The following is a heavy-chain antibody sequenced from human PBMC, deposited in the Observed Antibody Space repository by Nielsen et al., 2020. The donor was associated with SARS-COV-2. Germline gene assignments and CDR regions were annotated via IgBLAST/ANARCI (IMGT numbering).Heavy chain of an antibody. J-gene: IGHJ4*02. V-gene: IGHV4-59*12. CDR3: ARGTHYYGSDY. D-gene: IGHD3-10*01. Sequence: SETLSLTCTVSGGSISSYYWSWIRQPPGKGLEWIGYIYYSGSTNYNPSLKSRVTISVDKSKNQFSLKLSSVTAADTAVYYCARGTHYYGSDYWGQGTLVTVSS. CDR2: IYYSGST. CDR1: GGSISSYY.